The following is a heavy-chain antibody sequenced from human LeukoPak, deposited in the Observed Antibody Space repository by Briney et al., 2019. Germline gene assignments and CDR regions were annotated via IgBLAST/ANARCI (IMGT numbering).Heavy chain of an antibody. D-gene: IGHD1-1*01. CDR1: GFPFSGYG. V-gene: IGHV3-30*03. CDR3: ATEYDNLDDYFDY. CDR2: ISSDGSKK. Sequence: GGSLRLSCTASGFPFSGYGMHWFRQAPGKGPEWVAAISSDGSKKDYADSVKGRFSISRDKSKNTLYLQMNSLRPEDTAVYYCATEYDNLDDYFDYWGQGTLVIVSS. J-gene: IGHJ4*02.